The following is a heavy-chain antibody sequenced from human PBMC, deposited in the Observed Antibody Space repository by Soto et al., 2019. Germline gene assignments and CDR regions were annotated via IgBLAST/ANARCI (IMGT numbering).Heavy chain of an antibody. CDR2: INAGNGNT. CDR1: GYTFTSYA. Sequence: ASVKVSCKASGYTFTSYAMHWVRQAPGQRLEWMGWINAGNGNTKYSQKFQGRVTITRDTSASTAYMELSSLRSEDTAVHYCARDRGRFQLPLNWFDPWGQGTLVTVSS. V-gene: IGHV1-3*01. CDR3: ARDRGRFQLPLNWFDP. D-gene: IGHD6-6*01. J-gene: IGHJ5*02.